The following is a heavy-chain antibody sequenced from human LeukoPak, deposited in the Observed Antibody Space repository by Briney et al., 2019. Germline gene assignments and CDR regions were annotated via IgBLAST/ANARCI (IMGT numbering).Heavy chain of an antibody. CDR1: GGTFSSYA. CDR2: IIPIFGTA. D-gene: IGHD3-22*01. V-gene: IGHV1-69*01. Sequence: GSSVKVSCKASGGTFSSYAISWVRQAPGQGLEWMGGIIPIFGTANYAQKFQGRVTITADESTSTVYMELSSLRSEDTAVYYCARERSSGYNDAFDIWGQGTMVTVSS. CDR3: ARERSSGYNDAFDI. J-gene: IGHJ3*02.